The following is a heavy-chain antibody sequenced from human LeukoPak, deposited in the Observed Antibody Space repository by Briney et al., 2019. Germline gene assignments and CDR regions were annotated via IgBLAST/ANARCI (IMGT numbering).Heavy chain of an antibody. CDR1: GYTFTGYY. CDR2: INPNSGGT. J-gene: IGHJ6*02. D-gene: IGHD3-3*01. V-gene: IGHV1-2*02. Sequence: ASVKVSCKASGYTFTGYYMHWVRQAPGQGLEWMGWINPNSGGTNYAQKFQGRVTMTRDTSISTAYMELSRLRSDDTAVYYCASERPYYDFWSGIRPYYYYYGMDVWGQGTTVTVSS. CDR3: ASERPYYDFWSGIRPYYYYYGMDV.